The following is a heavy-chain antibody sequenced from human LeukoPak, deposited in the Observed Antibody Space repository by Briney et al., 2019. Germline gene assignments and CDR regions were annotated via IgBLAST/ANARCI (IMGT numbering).Heavy chain of an antibody. CDR3: ARDRAPRTYDILTGYYDANFDY. V-gene: IGHV3-48*04. CDR1: GFTFSSYS. D-gene: IGHD3-9*01. CDR2: ISSSSSTI. J-gene: IGHJ4*02. Sequence: GGSLRLSCAASGFTFSSYSMNWVRQAPGKGLEWVSYISSSSSTIYYADSVKGRFTISRDNAKNSLYLQMNSLRAEDTAVYYCARDRAPRTYDILTGYYDANFDYWAREPWSPSPQ.